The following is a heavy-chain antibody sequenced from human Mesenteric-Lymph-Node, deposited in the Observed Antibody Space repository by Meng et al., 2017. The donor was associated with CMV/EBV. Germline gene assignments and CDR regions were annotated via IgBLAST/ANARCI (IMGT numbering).Heavy chain of an antibody. D-gene: IGHD4-23*01. Sequence: GESLKISCAASGFTFSSYSMNWVRQAPGKGLEWVSSISSSSSYIYYADSVKGRFTISRDNAKNSLYLQMNSLRAEDTAVYYCARGAVATLIRNTFDIWGQGTMVTVSS. CDR1: GFTFSSYS. V-gene: IGHV3-21*01. CDR3: ARGAVATLIRNTFDI. J-gene: IGHJ3*02. CDR2: ISSSSSYI.